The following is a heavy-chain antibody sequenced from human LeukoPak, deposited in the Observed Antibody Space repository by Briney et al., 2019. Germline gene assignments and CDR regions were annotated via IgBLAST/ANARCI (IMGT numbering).Heavy chain of an antibody. CDR2: ISGSGGIT. Sequence: AGSLRLSCAASGFTFSNYAMSWVRQAPGKGLEWISDISGSGGITDYADSVKGRFTISRDNSKSTLYLQMNSLRAEDTAVYYCAKSQSQTGSSWSFDYWGRGTLVTVSS. CDR3: AKSQSQTGSSWSFDY. J-gene: IGHJ4*02. CDR1: GFTFSNYA. D-gene: IGHD6-13*01. V-gene: IGHV3-23*01.